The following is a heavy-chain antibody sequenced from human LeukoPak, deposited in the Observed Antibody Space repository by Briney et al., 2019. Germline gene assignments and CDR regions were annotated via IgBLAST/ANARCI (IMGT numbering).Heavy chain of an antibody. V-gene: IGHV3-23*01. J-gene: IGHJ4*02. CDR1: GFTFSSYA. Sequence: PGGSLRLSCAASGFTFSSYAMSWVRQAPGKGLEWVSAISGSGGSTYYADSVKGRFTISRDNSKNTLYLQMNSLRAEDTAVYYCAKAEMSGWIRSPFDCWGQGTLGTVSS. CDR3: AKAEMSGWIRSPFDC. CDR2: ISGSGGST. D-gene: IGHD5-24*01.